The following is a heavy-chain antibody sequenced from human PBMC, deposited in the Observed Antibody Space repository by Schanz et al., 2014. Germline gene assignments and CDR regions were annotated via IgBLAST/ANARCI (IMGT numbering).Heavy chain of an antibody. J-gene: IGHJ2*01. D-gene: IGHD1-1*01. Sequence: QVQLQESGPGLVKPSQTLSLTCTVSGGSIRSGTYYWSWIRQPAGKALEWVGRVFPNGITNYNPSLKSRFPISLDPPKNQSSLTLTSLTAADTAVYYCARDTTWRLDLWGRGTLVTVSS. CDR3: ARDTTWRLDL. CDR1: GGSIRSGTYY. CDR2: VFPNGIT. V-gene: IGHV4-61*02.